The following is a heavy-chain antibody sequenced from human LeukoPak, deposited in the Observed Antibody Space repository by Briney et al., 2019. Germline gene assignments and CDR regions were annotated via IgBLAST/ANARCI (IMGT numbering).Heavy chain of an antibody. CDR2: ISAYNGNT. CDR1: GYTFTSYG. D-gene: IGHD1-26*01. V-gene: IGHV1-18*01. J-gene: IGHJ4*01. Sequence: ASVKVSCKASGYTFTSYGISWVRQAPGQGLEWMGWISAYNGNTNYAQKLKGRVTMTTDTSTSTAYMALRSMRADDTAVDYCPRDPSYRPVMTFDYWGHGTLVNVSS. CDR3: PRDPSYRPVMTFDY.